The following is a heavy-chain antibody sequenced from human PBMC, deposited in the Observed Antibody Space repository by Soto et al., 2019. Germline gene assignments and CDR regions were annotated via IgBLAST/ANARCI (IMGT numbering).Heavy chain of an antibody. CDR1: GFTFCDYY. V-gene: IGHV3-11*04. CDR2: ISSSSTI. J-gene: IGHJ6*02. D-gene: IGHD3-3*01. CDR3: ARDRRITIFRDYYYYYDIDV. Sequence: PGGSLRLSCAASGFTFCDYYMNGVRQAPGKGLAWVSSISSSSTIYYADSVKGRFTISRDNAKNSLYLQMNSLRAEDTAVYYCARDRRITIFRDYYYYYDIDVWGQGTTVTVSS.